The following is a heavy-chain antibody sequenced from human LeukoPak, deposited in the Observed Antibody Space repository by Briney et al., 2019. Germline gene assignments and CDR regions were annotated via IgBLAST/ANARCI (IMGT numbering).Heavy chain of an antibody. CDR1: GFTSSSYS. J-gene: IGHJ3*02. CDR2: ISSSSSYI. Sequence: GGSLRLSCAASGFTSSSYSMNWVRQAPGKGLEWVSSISSSSSYIYYADSVKGRFTISRDNAKNSLFLHINSLRAEDTAVYYCARVDSSGYYLVGAFDIWGQGTMVTVSS. V-gene: IGHV3-21*01. CDR3: ARVDSSGYYLVGAFDI. D-gene: IGHD3-22*01.